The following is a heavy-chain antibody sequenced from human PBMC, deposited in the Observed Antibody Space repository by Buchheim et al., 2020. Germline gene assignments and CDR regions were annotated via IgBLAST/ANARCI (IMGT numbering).Heavy chain of an antibody. CDR3: ARDRLGGGF. J-gene: IGHJ4*02. CDR1: GFTFSSYA. V-gene: IGHV3-48*02. D-gene: IGHD6-25*01. Sequence: EIQLVESGGDLVQPGGSLRLSCAASGFTFSSYAMNWVRQGPGKGLEWIAYISSSTTTIYYADSVEGRFTVSRDNERNSLYLQMDSLRDEDTAVYYCARDRLGGGFWGQGTL. CDR2: ISSSTTTI.